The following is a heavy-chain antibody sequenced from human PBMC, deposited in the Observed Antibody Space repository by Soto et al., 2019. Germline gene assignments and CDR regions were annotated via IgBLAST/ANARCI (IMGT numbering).Heavy chain of an antibody. J-gene: IGHJ5*02. Sequence: SETLSLTCTVSNGSVSSAIYYWGWIRQPPGKALEWIGSIYHSGSTYYNPSLQGRVTISVDTSRNQVSLKLSSVTAADPAVYFCAGRSSIASVQVYFGKISNYNWFDPWGQGTLVTVSS. CDR2: IYHSGST. V-gene: IGHV4-39*01. CDR1: NGSVSSAIYY. D-gene: IGHD1-1*01. CDR3: AGRSSIASVQVYFGKISNYNWFDP.